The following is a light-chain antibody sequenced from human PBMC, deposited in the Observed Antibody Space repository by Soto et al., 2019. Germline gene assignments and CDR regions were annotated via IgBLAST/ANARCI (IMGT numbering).Light chain of an antibody. J-gene: IGKJ1*01. CDR2: KAS. Sequence: DIQMTQSPSTLSRSVGDRVTITCRASQTISSWLAWYQQKPGKAPKLLIYKASTLKSGVPSRFSGSGSGTEFTLTISSLQPDDFATYYCQQYNSFSWTFGQGTKVDIK. CDR1: QTISSW. CDR3: QQYNSFSWT. V-gene: IGKV1-5*03.